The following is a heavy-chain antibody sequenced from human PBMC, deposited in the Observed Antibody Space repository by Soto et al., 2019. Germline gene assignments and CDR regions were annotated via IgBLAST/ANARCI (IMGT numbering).Heavy chain of an antibody. CDR2: LKSKSDGGAT. V-gene: IGHV3-15*07. J-gene: IGHJ4*01. D-gene: IGHD1-1*01. CDR3: IAGHNSKGAQQLDY. Sequence: EVQLVQSGGGLVKPGGSLRLSCAASGFTFGDTPMNWVRQAPGKGLEWVGRLKSKSDGGATDFAAAVRGRFTISRDASTNKLNLQMDELKTEDTAAYYCIAGHNSKGAQQLDYGGQGTLVTVSS. CDR1: GFTFGDTP.